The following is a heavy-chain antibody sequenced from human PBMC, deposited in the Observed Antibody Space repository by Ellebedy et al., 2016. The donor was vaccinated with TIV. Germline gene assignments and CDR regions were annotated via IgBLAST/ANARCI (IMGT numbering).Heavy chain of an antibody. CDR1: GFTFSNSG. CDR3: AKSNIGVAAAAY. CDR2: ISYDGSNK. D-gene: IGHD6-13*01. Sequence: GGSLRLSCAASGFTFSNSGMHWVRQAPGKGLEWVAAISYDGSNKYYTDSLKGRFTISRDNSNNTLYLLMNSLRAEDTAVYYCAKSNIGVAAAAYWGQGTLVTVSS. J-gene: IGHJ4*02. V-gene: IGHV3-30*18.